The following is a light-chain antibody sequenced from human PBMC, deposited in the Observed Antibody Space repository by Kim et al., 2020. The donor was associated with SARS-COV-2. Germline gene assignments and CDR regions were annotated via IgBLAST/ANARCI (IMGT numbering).Light chain of an antibody. CDR1: QSIGTN. J-gene: IGKJ4*01. CDR2: DAS. CDR3: QQYNVWPPLT. V-gene: IGKV3-15*01. Sequence: SPGELATLSCRASQSIGTNLAWYQPKLGQTPRLLIYDASTRATGIPARFSGSGSGAEFTLTISSLQSEDFAIYYCQQYNVWPPLTFGGGTKVDIK.